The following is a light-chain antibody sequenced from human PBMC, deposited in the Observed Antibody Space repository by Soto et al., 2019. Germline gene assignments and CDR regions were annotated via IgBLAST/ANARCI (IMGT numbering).Light chain of an antibody. CDR3: MQALDTPLS. CDR1: QSLLHRSGYNY. V-gene: IGKV2-28*01. CDR2: LGS. Sequence: IVMTQSPLSLPVAPGEPASISCRSSQSLLHRSGYNYLTWYLQKPGQSTQLLIYLGSSRASGVPDRFSGSGSGTDFTLKISRVEADDVGVYYCMQALDTPLSFGGGTKLEI. J-gene: IGKJ4*01.